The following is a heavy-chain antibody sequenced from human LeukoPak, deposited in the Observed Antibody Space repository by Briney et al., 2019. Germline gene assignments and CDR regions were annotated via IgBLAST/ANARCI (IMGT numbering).Heavy chain of an antibody. D-gene: IGHD4-11*01. V-gene: IGHV3-49*04. CDR2: IRSKAYGGTT. Sequence: GGFLRLSCTASGFTFGDYAMSWVRQAPGKGLEWVGFIRSKAYGGTTEYAASVKGRFTISRDDSKSIAYLQMNSLKTEDTAVYYCTRDDYNFDYWGQGTLVTVSS. CDR3: TRDDYNFDY. J-gene: IGHJ4*02. CDR1: GFTFGDYA.